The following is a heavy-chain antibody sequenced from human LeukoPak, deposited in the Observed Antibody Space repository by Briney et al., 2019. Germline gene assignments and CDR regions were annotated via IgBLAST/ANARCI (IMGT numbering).Heavy chain of an antibody. CDR2: ISSSSSTI. CDR3: ARGRTLFTTVVTHNWFDP. D-gene: IGHD4-23*01. Sequence: PGGSLRLSCAASGFTFSSYSMNWVRQAPGKGLEWVSYISSSSSTIYYADSVKGRFTISRDNAKNSLYLQMNSLRAEDTAVYYCARGRTLFTTVVTHNWFDPWGQGTLVTVSS. CDR1: GFTFSSYS. J-gene: IGHJ5*02. V-gene: IGHV3-48*04.